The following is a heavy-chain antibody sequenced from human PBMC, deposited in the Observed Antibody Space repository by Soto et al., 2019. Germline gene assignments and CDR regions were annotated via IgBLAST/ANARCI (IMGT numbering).Heavy chain of an antibody. Sequence: GGSLRLSCAASGFTFSSYAMSWVRQAPGKGLEWVSAISGSGGSTYYADSVKGRFTISRDNSKNTLYLQMNSLRAEDTAVYYCAKWYNYCSGGSCYNNFDYWGQGTLVTVSS. V-gene: IGHV3-23*01. CDR3: AKWYNYCSGGSCYNNFDY. CDR2: ISGSGGST. CDR1: GFTFSSYA. J-gene: IGHJ4*02. D-gene: IGHD2-15*01.